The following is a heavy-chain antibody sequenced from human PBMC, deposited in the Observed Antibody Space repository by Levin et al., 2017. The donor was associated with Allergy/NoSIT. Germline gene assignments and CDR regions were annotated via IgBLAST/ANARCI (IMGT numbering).Heavy chain of an antibody. CDR3: ARRRYTAMVNYFDY. Sequence: SQTLSLTCTVSGGSISSYYWSWIRQPPGKGLEWIGYIYYSGSTNYNPSLKSRVTISVDTSKNQFSLKLSSVTAADTAVYYCARRRYTAMVNYFDYWGQGTLVTVSS. D-gene: IGHD5-18*01. CDR2: IYYSGST. CDR1: GGSISSYY. J-gene: IGHJ4*02. V-gene: IGHV4-59*01.